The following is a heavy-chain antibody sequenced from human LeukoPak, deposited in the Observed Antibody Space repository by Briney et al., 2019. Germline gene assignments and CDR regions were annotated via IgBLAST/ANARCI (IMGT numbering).Heavy chain of an antibody. CDR1: GFTFSSFD. CDR2: ISNDGSKN. V-gene: IGHV3-30*18. D-gene: IGHD1-26*01. J-gene: IGHJ4*02. CDR3: AKECCRGSSSDY. Sequence: GGSLRLSCEASGFTFSSFDIHWVRQAPGKGLEWVALISNDGSKNYYADSVKGRFTISRDNSKNTLYLQMNSLRAEDTAVYYCAKECCRGSSSDYWGQGTLVTVSS.